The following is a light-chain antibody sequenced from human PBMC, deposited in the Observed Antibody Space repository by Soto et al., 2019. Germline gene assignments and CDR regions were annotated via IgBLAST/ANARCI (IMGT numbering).Light chain of an antibody. CDR3: QPLGTVILV. Sequence: QLVLTQSPSASASLGASVKLTCTLSSRHSSYAIAWHQQQPEKGPRYLMKLNSDGRHTKGDGIPDRFSGSSSGTERYLTISSLQSEDQADYYCQPLGTVILVFGGGTKLTVL. CDR1: SRHSSYA. V-gene: IGLV4-69*01. J-gene: IGLJ2*01. CDR2: LNSDGRH.